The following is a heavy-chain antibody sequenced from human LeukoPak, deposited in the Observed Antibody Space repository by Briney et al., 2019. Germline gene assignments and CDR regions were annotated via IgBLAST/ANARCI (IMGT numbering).Heavy chain of an antibody. CDR1: GYTFTSYY. D-gene: IGHD2-15*01. Sequence: ASVKVSCKASGYTFTSYYMHWVRQAPGQGLEWMGIINPSGGSTSYAQKFQGRVTTTRDMSTSTVYMELSSLRSEDTAVYYCAREYCSGGTCYSLDYWGQGTLVTVSS. CDR3: AREYCSGGTCYSLDY. V-gene: IGHV1-46*01. CDR2: INPSGGST. J-gene: IGHJ4*02.